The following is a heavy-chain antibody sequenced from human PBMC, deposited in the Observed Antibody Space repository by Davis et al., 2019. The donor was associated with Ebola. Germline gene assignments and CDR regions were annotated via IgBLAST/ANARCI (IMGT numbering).Heavy chain of an antibody. Sequence: EALILPCKCPGYILTSYWIIWVRQLPAKGLEWMVGIDPSDSYTNDSPSFQGHVTISADKSISTAYLQWSSLKASYTARYYCARQADYYDSSSYPCFDYWGQGTLVTVSS. J-gene: IGHJ4*02. CDR2: IDPSDSYT. CDR3: ARQADYYDSSSYPCFDY. D-gene: IGHD3-22*01. CDR1: GYILTSYW. V-gene: IGHV5-10-1*01.